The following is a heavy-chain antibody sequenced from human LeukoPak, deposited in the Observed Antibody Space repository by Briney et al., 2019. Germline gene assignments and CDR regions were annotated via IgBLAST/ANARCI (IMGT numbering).Heavy chain of an antibody. CDR3: ARASIVVVPAAIIHYYYYYMDV. D-gene: IGHD2-2*02. V-gene: IGHV3-7*01. CDR2: IKQDGSER. J-gene: IGHJ6*03. CDR1: GSTFSSYW. Sequence: GGSLRLSCAASGSTFSSYWMSWVRQAPGKGLEWVANIKQDGSERYYVDSVKGRFTISRDNAKNSLYLQMNSLRAEDTAVYYCARASIVVVPAAIIHYYYYYMDVWGKGTTVTVSS.